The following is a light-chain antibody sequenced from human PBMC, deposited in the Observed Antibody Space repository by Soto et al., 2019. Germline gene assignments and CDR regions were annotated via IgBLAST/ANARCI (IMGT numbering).Light chain of an antibody. V-gene: IGKV1-9*01. Sequence: IPLTQSPSSLSASVGDSVTITCRASQGISSFLAWYQQKPGKAPKLLIYAASTLQSGVPSRFSGSGSGTDFTLTISSLQPEYFATYFCPQLNSYPITFGQGTRLEIE. CDR1: QGISSF. CDR3: PQLNSYPIT. J-gene: IGKJ5*01. CDR2: AAS.